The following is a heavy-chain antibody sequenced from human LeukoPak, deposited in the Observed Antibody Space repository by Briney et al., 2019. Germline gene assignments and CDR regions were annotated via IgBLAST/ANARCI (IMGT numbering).Heavy chain of an antibody. CDR3: AREKNSGWNYYYYYGMDV. CDR2: IKQDGSEK. J-gene: IGHJ6*02. Sequence: GGSLRLSCAASGFTFSTYWMTWVRQAPGKGLEWVANIKQDGSEKYYVDSVKGRFTISRDNAKNSLYLQMNSLRAEDTAVYYCAREKNSGWNYYYYYGMDVWGQGTTVTVSS. D-gene: IGHD6-19*01. CDR1: GFTFSTYW. V-gene: IGHV3-7*01.